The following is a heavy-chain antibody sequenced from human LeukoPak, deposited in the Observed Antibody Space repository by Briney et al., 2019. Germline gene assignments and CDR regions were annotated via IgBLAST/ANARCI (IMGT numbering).Heavy chain of an antibody. CDR3: ARERSKQWLVLGGPFDY. D-gene: IGHD6-19*01. V-gene: IGHV4-4*07. CDR1: GGSISSYY. Sequence: PSETLSLTCTVSGGSISSYYWSWIRQPAGKGLEWIGRIYTSGSTNYNPSLKSRVTMSVDTSKNQFSLKLSSVTAADTAVYYCARERSKQWLVLGGPFDYWGQGTLVTVSS. J-gene: IGHJ4*02. CDR2: IYTSGST.